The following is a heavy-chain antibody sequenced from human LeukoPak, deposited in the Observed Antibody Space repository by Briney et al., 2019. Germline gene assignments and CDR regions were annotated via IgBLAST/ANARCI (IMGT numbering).Heavy chain of an antibody. CDR1: GGSISGYY. J-gene: IGHJ4*02. CDR2: IYNSGNT. CDR3: AGGRRDAYNYSY. Sequence: TSETLSLTCTVSGGSISGYYWSWIRQPPGEGLEWIGYIYNSGNTNYNPSLKSRVTISVDTSKNQFSLKLSSVTAADTAVYYCAGGRRDAYNYSYWGQGTLVTVSS. V-gene: IGHV4-59*01. D-gene: IGHD5-24*01.